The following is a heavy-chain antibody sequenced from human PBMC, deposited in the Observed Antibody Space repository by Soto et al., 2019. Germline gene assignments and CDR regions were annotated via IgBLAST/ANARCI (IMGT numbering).Heavy chain of an antibody. V-gene: IGHV3-23*01. CDR3: AKDRPPRNAGYVLDS. D-gene: IGHD5-18*01. CDR1: GFTFSTYA. Sequence: EVQLLESGGKLVQPGGSLTLSCAASGFTFSTYAMACVRQAPGKGLEWVSGVSASGLNTDYADPVKGRFYISRDNSKKTVSLHMNSVRAEDAAWYDCAKDRPPRNAGYVLDSWGQGTPVTVSS. J-gene: IGHJ4*02. CDR2: VSASGLNT.